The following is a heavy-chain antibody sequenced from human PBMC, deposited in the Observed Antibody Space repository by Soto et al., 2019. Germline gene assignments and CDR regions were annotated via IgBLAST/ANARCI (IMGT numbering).Heavy chain of an antibody. Sequence: ASVKVSCKASGYTFTSYGISWVRQAPRQGLEWMGWISAYNGNTNYAQKLQGRVTMTTDTSTSTAYMELRSLRSDDTAVYYCARDDYYDSSGYSPFDYWGQGTLDTVSS. CDR2: ISAYNGNT. D-gene: IGHD3-22*01. CDR3: ARDDYYDSSGYSPFDY. CDR1: GYTFTSYG. J-gene: IGHJ4*02. V-gene: IGHV1-18*04.